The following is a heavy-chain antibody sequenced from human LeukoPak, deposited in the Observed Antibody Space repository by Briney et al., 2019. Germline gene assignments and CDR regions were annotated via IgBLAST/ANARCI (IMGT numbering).Heavy chain of an antibody. Sequence: ASVKVSCKASGYTFTGYYMHWVRQAPGQGLEWLGIINPSGGSTSYAQEFQGRVTMTRDTSTSTVYMELSSLRSEDTAVYYCARDAVWGDDAFDIWGQGTMVTVSS. CDR2: INPSGGST. CDR3: ARDAVWGDDAFDI. J-gene: IGHJ3*02. V-gene: IGHV1-46*01. CDR1: GYTFTGYY. D-gene: IGHD3-16*01.